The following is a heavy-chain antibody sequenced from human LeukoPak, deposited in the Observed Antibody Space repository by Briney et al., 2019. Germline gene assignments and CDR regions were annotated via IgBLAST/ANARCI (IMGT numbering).Heavy chain of an antibody. CDR2: INHSGST. J-gene: IGHJ4*02. CDR3: ARGGYFDY. CDR1: GGSFSGYY. V-gene: IGHV4-34*01. Sequence: KTSETQSLTCAVYGGSFSGYYWSWIRQPPGKGLEWIGEINHSGSTNYNPSLKSRVTISVDTSKNQFSLKLSSVTAADTAVYYCARGGYFDYWGQGTLVTVSS.